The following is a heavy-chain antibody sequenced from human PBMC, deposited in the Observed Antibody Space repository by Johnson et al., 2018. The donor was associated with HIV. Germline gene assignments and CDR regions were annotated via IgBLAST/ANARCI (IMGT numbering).Heavy chain of an antibody. CDR3: AKGRGHAFDI. J-gene: IGHJ3*02. Sequence: QVQLVESGGGVVQPGRSLRLSCAASGFTFSSYGMHWVRQAPGKGLEWVAVISYDGSNKYYADSVKGRFTIYRDNSKNTLYLQMNSLRAEDTAVYYWAKGRGHAFDIWGQGTMVTVSS. CDR1: GFTFSSYG. D-gene: IGHD3-10*01. V-gene: IGHV3-30*18. CDR2: ISYDGSNK.